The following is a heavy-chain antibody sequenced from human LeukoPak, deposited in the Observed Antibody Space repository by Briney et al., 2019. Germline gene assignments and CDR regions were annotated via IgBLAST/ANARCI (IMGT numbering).Heavy chain of an antibody. CDR2: IYYSGST. CDR3: ARVLGQYYDFWGTEYYFDY. Sequence: PSETLSLTCTVSGGSISSSSYYWGWIRQPPGKGLEWIGSIYYSGSTYYNPSLKSRVTISVDTSKNQFSLKLSSVTAADTAVYYCARVLGQYYDFWGTEYYFDYWGQGTLVTVSS. V-gene: IGHV4-39*07. CDR1: GGSISSSSYY. D-gene: IGHD3-3*01. J-gene: IGHJ4*02.